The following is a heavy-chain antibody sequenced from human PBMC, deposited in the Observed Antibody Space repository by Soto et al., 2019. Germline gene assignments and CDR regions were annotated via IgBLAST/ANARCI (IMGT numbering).Heavy chain of an antibody. J-gene: IGHJ4*02. Sequence: EMQLLESGGGLVQPGGSLRLSCAVSGFSFSTYGVTWVRQAPGKGLEWVCGVSGGSGVTHYADSVTGRFTITGDNAKNSLYLEMNSLRAEDTAVYYCARESEDLTSNFDYWGQGTLVSVSS. CDR2: VSGGSGVT. V-gene: IGHV3-23*01. CDR1: GFSFSTYG. CDR3: ARESEDLTSNFDY.